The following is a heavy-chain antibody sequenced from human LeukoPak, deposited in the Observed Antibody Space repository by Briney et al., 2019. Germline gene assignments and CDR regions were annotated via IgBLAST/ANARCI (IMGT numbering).Heavy chain of an antibody. CDR1: GDSVSSNSAA. Sequence: SQTLSLTCAISGDSVSSNSAAWNWIRQSPSRGLQWLGTTYYRSKWYNDYAVSVKSRITINPDTSKNQFSLQLNSVTPEDTAVYYCARDLGGSGWYENAFDIWGQGTMVTVSS. V-gene: IGHV6-1*01. D-gene: IGHD6-19*01. J-gene: IGHJ3*02. CDR2: TYYRSKWYN. CDR3: ARDLGGSGWYENAFDI.